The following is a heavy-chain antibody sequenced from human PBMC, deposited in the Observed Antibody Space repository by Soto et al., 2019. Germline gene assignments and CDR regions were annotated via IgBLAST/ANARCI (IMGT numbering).Heavy chain of an antibody. CDR1: GGSISSSSYY. CDR2: IYYSGST. D-gene: IGHD3-9*01. V-gene: IGHV4-39*01. CDR3: ARHLAKFDWLSYYYYYMDV. J-gene: IGHJ6*03. Sequence: QLQLQESGPGLVKPSETLSLTCTVSGGSISSSSYYWGWIRQPPGKGLEWIGSIYYSGSTYYNPYLKSPVHISVDTSKNQFSLKLSSVTAADTAVYYWARHLAKFDWLSYYYYYMDVWGKGTTVTVSS.